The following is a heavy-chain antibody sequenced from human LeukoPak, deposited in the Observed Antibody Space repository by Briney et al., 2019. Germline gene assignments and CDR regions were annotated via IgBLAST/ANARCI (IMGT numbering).Heavy chain of an antibody. CDR2: IYYSGST. V-gene: IGHV4-30-4*01. J-gene: IGHJ4*02. Sequence: PSETLSLTCTVSGGSISSGDYYWSWIRQPPGKGLEWIGYIYYSGSTNYNPSLKSRVTISVDTSKNHFSLKLSSVTAADTAVYYCARLYDSSGYYYPFDYWGQGTLVTVSS. CDR1: GGSISSGDYY. D-gene: IGHD3-22*01. CDR3: ARLYDSSGYYYPFDY.